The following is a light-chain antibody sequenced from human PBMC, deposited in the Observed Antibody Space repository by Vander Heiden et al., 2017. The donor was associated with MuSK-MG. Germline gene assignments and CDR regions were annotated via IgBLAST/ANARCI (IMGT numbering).Light chain of an antibody. CDR2: DVS. CDR3: SSYRSTNTPLV. Sequence: QSSLTPPAPVSGSPGQSITLSCSGSNIDIGAYNDVSWYQHHSGKVTKLIIYDVSNRPSGVAERFSGSKSGNAASLTISGLQAEDEADYYCSSYRSTNTPLVFGGGTKVTVL. V-gene: IGLV2-14*03. CDR1: NIDIGAYND. J-gene: IGLJ2*01.